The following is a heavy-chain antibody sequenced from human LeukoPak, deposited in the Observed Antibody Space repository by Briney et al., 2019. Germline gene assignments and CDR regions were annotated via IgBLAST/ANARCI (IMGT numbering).Heavy chain of an antibody. Sequence: SETLSLTCTVSGDSITNTNYYWAWIRQSPGEGLEWIGSVYHSGITYYTPSLKSRVSISVDTSKNQLSLKVTSVTASDTAVYYCAREWQYQFDYWGQGSPVTVSS. CDR1: GDSITNTNYY. J-gene: IGHJ4*02. V-gene: IGHV4-39*07. D-gene: IGHD2/OR15-2a*01. CDR2: VYHSGIT. CDR3: AREWQYQFDY.